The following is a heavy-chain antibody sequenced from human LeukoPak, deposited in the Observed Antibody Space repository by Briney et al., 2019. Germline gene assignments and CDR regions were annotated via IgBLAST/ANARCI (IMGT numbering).Heavy chain of an antibody. Sequence: GGSLRLSCAASGFTFSSYGMHWVRQAPGKGLEGGAFIRYDGSNKYYADSVKGRLTISRDNSKKTLYLTMTSLGGDDKAVYYCAKEKNSYSSSSGQGYWGQGTLVTVSS. J-gene: IGHJ4*02. CDR3: AKEKNSYSSSSGQGY. D-gene: IGHD6-6*01. CDR2: IRYDGSNK. V-gene: IGHV3-30*02. CDR1: GFTFSSYG.